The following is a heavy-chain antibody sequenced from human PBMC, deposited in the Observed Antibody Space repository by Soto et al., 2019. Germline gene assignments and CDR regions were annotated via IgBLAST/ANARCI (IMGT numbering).Heavy chain of an antibody. V-gene: IGHV4-30-4*01. CDR1: GGSISSGDYY. J-gene: IGHJ4*02. CDR3: ARNLGMLPDY. Sequence: SETLSLTCTVSGGSISSGDYYWSWIRQPPGKGLEWIGYIYYSGSTYYNPSLKSRVTITVDTSKNQFSLKLSSVTAADTAVYYCARNLGMLPDYWGQGTLVTVSS. CDR2: IYYSGST. D-gene: IGHD2-8*01.